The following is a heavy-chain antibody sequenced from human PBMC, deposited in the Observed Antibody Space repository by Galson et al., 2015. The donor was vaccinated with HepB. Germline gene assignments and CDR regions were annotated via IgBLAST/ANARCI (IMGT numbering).Heavy chain of an antibody. Sequence: SVKVSCKASGYSFTDYYMHWVRQAPRQGLEWMGWINPNSGGTNYAQKFQGRVTMTRDTSISTAYMELSRLRSDDTAVYYCARDPVIFGVVNQFDYWGQGTLVTVSS. CDR3: ARDPVIFGVVNQFDY. CDR2: INPNSGGT. D-gene: IGHD3-3*01. J-gene: IGHJ4*02. CDR1: GYSFTDYY. V-gene: IGHV1-2*02.